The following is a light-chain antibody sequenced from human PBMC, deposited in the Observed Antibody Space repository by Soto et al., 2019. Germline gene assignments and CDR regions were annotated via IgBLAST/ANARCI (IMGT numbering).Light chain of an antibody. V-gene: IGLV2-14*03. Sequence: QSVLTQPASVSGSPGQSIAISCTGTSSDVGGYNSVSWYQQHPGKAPKLMIYNVSNRPSGVSDRFSGSKSGNTASLTISGPQAEDEANYYCSSYTSRNTYVFGTGTKVPVL. CDR2: NVS. CDR1: SSDVGGYNS. CDR3: SSYTSRNTYV. J-gene: IGLJ1*01.